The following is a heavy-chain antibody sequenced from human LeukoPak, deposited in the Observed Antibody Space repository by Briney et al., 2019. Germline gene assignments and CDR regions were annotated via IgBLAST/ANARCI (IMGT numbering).Heavy chain of an antibody. Sequence: PSETLSLTCTVSGGSISSSSYYWGWIRQPPGKGLEWIGSIYYSGSTYYNPSLKSRVTISVDTSKNQFSLKLSSVTAADTAVYYCARVNSSGWQPTFDYWGQGTLVTVSS. CDR2: IYYSGST. J-gene: IGHJ4*02. CDR3: ARVNSSGWQPTFDY. V-gene: IGHV4-39*07. CDR1: GGSISSSSYY. D-gene: IGHD6-19*01.